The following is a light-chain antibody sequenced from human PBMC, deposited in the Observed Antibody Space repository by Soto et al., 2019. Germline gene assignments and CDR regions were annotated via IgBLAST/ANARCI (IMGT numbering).Light chain of an antibody. J-gene: IGLJ3*02. Sequence: QSVLTQPRSVSASPGQSVPISCTGTTSDVGGYNYVSWYQQHPGQAPKLMIYDVTKRPSGVPDRFSGSKSGNTASLTISGLQAEDEADYYCCSYAGSYTWVFGGGTKLTVL. V-gene: IGLV2-11*01. CDR2: DVT. CDR1: TSDVGGYNY. CDR3: CSYAGSYTWV.